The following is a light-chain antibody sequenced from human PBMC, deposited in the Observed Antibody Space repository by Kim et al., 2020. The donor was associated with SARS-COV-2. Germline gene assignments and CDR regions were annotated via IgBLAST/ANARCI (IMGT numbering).Light chain of an antibody. CDR3: QHYVNWPLT. Sequence: EILMTQSPATLSVSPGERATLSCRASRSVSSHLAWYQQKPGQAPRLLIYGASTRATGVPDRFRGSGSGTDFTLTISSLQSEDFAVYYCQHYVNWPLTFGGGTKVDIK. J-gene: IGKJ4*01. CDR1: RSVSSH. V-gene: IGKV3-15*01. CDR2: GAS.